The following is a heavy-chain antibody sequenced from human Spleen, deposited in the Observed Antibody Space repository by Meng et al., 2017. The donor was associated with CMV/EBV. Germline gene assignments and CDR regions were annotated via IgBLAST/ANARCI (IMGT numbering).Heavy chain of an antibody. CDR1: GFTFNSYA. CDR3: AKDEVYDSVSPYYFDS. V-gene: IGHV3-23*01. D-gene: IGHD3-16*01. Sequence: GGSLRLSCAASGFTFNSYAMNWVRQAPGKGLEWVSGISGSGGRTYNADSVKGRFTISRDNSKSTLYLQMSSLRAEDTAVYYCAKDEVYDSVSPYYFDSWGQGTLVTVSS. J-gene: IGHJ4*02. CDR2: ISGSGGRT.